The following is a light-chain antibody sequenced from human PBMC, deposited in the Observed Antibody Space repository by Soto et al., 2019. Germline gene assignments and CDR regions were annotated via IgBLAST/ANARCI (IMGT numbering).Light chain of an antibody. CDR2: DVS. CDR1: SSDVGGYKY. J-gene: IGLJ1*01. V-gene: IGLV2-14*01. Sequence: QSALTQPASVSGSPGQSITISCTGTSSDVGGYKYVSWYQQHPGKAPKLMIYDVSNRPSGVSNRFSGSKSGNTASLTISGLQAEDEAEYYCSSYRSSSLDVFGTGTKVTVL. CDR3: SSYRSSSLDV.